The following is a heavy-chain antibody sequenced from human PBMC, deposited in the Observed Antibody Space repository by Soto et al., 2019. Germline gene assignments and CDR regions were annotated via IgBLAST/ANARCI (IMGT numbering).Heavy chain of an antibody. Sequence: HPGGSLRLSCAASGFTFSSYWMSWVRQAPGKGLEWVSYISSSSSTIYYADSVKGRFTISRDNAKNSLYLQMNSLRDEDTAVYYCARDQTTVVTPSFDYWGQGTLVTVSS. J-gene: IGHJ4*02. CDR2: ISSSSSTI. CDR1: GFTFSSYW. D-gene: IGHD4-17*01. CDR3: ARDQTTVVTPSFDY. V-gene: IGHV3-48*02.